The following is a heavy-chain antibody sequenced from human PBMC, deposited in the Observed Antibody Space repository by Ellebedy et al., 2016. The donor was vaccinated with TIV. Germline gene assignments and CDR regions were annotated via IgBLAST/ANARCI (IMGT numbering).Heavy chain of an antibody. CDR2: ISGSGGST. CDR1: GFTFDDYA. Sequence: GGSLRLSXAATGFTFDDYAMHWVRQAPGKGLEWVSAISGSGGSTYYADSVKGRFAISRDNSKNTLYLQMNSLRAEDTAVYYCAKDLGAGSPVEYWGQGTLVTVSS. V-gene: IGHV3-23*01. J-gene: IGHJ4*02. CDR3: AKDLGAGSPVEY. D-gene: IGHD3-16*01.